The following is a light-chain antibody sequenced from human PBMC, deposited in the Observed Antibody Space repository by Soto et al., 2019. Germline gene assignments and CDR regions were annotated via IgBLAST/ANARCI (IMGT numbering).Light chain of an antibody. V-gene: IGKV3-15*01. J-gene: IGKJ2*01. Sequence: EIVMTQSPATLSVSPGERVTLSCRASQSVGNNLAWYQQKTGQVPRLLIHRASTRATGIPARFSGSGSGTEFTLTISSLQSEDFAVYYCQQCDNWPRTFGQGTKLEIK. CDR2: RAS. CDR1: QSVGNN. CDR3: QQCDNWPRT.